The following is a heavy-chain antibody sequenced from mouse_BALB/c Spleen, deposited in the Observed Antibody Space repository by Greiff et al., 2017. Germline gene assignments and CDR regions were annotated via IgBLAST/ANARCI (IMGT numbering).Heavy chain of an antibody. J-gene: IGHJ4*01. CDR1: GYTFTSYT. CDR2: INPSSGYT. Sequence: QVQLKESAAELARPGASVKMSCKASGYTFTSYTMHWVKQRPGQGLEWIGYINPSSGYTEYNQKFKDKTTLTADKSSSTAYMQLSSLTSEDSAVYYCARWYYAMDYWGQGTSVTVSS. CDR3: ARWYYAMDY. V-gene: IGHV1-4*02.